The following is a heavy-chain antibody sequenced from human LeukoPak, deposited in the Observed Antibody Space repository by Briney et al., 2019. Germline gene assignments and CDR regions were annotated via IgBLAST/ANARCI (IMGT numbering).Heavy chain of an antibody. Sequence: ASVKVSCKAYGGTFSIYVISWVRQAPGQGLEWMGRIIPMFGTANYAQKFQGRVTITADESTSTAYMELSSLRSEDTAVYYCARAPGVLYSPHYYYYMDVWGKGTPVTVSS. CDR3: ARAPGVLYSPHYYYYMDV. J-gene: IGHJ6*03. V-gene: IGHV1-69*13. D-gene: IGHD2-15*01. CDR1: GGTFSIYV. CDR2: IIPMFGTA.